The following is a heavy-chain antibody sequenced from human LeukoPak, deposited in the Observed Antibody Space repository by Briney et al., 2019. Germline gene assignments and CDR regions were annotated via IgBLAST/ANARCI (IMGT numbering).Heavy chain of an antibody. V-gene: IGHV3-15*01. CDR1: GFDIYDDW. J-gene: IGHJ4*02. CDR3: TLIKGWGSGTYYLDY. D-gene: IGHD3-10*01. Sequence: GGSLRLSCAASGFDIYDDWMSWVRQAPGRGLEWVGRIKSKSAGGTIDYAAPVNGRFIISRDDSKNTLYLQMNSLKTEDTAMYYCTLIKGWGSGTYYLDYWGQGTLVTVSS. CDR2: IKSKSAGGTI.